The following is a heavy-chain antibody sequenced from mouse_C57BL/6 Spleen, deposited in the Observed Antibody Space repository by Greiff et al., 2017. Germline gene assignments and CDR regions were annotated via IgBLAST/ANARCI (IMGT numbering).Heavy chain of an antibody. V-gene: IGHV1-82*01. CDR2: IYPGDGDT. Sequence: VQLQQSGPELVKPGASVKISCKASGYAFSSYWMNWVKQRPGKGLEWIGWIYPGDGDTNYTGKVKGKATLSADKSYSTAYMQLSRLTSEDSAVYYWARDVYYGGGGFAYWGQGTLVTVSA. CDR3: ARDVYYGGGGFAY. CDR1: GYAFSSYW. D-gene: IGHD1-1*02. J-gene: IGHJ3*01.